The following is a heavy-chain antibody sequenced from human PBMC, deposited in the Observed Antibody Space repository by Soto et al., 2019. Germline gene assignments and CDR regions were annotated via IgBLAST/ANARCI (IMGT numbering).Heavy chain of an antibody. Sequence: SETLSLTCAVYGGSFSGYYRGWIRQPPGKGLEWIGEINHSGDTNYNPSLKSRVTISVDTSKNHFSLKLTSVTAADTAVYYCARGTKYYYQGMDVWGQGTTVTVSS. CDR3: ARGTKYYYQGMDV. J-gene: IGHJ6*02. CDR2: INHSGDT. CDR1: GGSFSGYY. V-gene: IGHV4-34*01.